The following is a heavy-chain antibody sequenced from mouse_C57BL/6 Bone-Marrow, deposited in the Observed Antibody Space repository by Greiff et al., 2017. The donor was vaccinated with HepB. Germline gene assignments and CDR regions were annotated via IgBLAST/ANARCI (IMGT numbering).Heavy chain of an antibody. J-gene: IGHJ3*01. CDR3: ARGNYGSAWFAY. CDR2: IHPNSGST. CDR1: GYTFTSYW. V-gene: IGHV1-64*01. Sequence: VQLQQPGAELVKPGASVKLSCKASGYTFTSYWMHWVKQRPGKGLEWIGMIHPNSGSTNYNEKFKSKATLTVDKSSNTAYMQRSSLTSEDSAVYYCARGNYGSAWFAYWGQGTLVTVSA. D-gene: IGHD2-2*01.